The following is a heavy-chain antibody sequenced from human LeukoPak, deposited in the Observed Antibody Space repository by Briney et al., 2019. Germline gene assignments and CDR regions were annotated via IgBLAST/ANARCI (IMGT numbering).Heavy chain of an antibody. CDR2: INHSGST. CDR1: GGSFSGYY. V-gene: IGHV4-34*01. J-gene: IGHJ4*02. D-gene: IGHD2-15*01. CDR3: ASAVPLSLYCSGGSCYSRDY. Sequence: ASETLSLTCAVYGGSFSGYYWSWIRQPPGKGLEWIGEINHSGSTNYNPSLKSRVTISVDTSKNHFSLKLSSVTAADTAVYYCASAVPLSLYCSGGSCYSRDYWGQGTLVTVSS.